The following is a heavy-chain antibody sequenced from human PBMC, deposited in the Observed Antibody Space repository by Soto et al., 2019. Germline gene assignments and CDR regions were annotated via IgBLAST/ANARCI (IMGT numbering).Heavy chain of an antibody. D-gene: IGHD6-6*01. CDR3: ARHGGGSIAARPNWFDP. Sequence: GESLKISCKGSGYSFTSYWISWVRQMPGKGLEWMGRIDPSDSYTNYSPSFQGHVTISADKSISTAYLQWSSLKASDTAMYYCARHGGGSIAARPNWFDPWGQGTLVTVSS. V-gene: IGHV5-10-1*01. CDR1: GYSFTSYW. J-gene: IGHJ5*02. CDR2: IDPSDSYT.